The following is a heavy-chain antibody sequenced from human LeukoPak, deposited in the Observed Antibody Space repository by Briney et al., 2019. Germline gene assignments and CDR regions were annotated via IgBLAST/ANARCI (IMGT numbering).Heavy chain of an antibody. CDR1: GFTFSSYS. CDR2: ISTSTTTI. Sequence: GGSLRLSCEASGFTFSSYSMNWVRQAPGKGLEWISYISTSTTTIYYANSVKGRFTISRDNAKKSLYLQMNSLRGEDTAVYYCAKFDNRIVGAASFNYWGQGTLVTVSS. J-gene: IGHJ4*02. V-gene: IGHV3-48*01. D-gene: IGHD1-26*01. CDR3: AKFDNRIVGAASFNY.